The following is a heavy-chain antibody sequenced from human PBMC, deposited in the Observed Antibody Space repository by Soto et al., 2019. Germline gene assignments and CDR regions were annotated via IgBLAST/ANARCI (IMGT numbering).Heavy chain of an antibody. Sequence: QITLKESGPTLVKPTQTLTLTCTLSGFSPSTSGVAVGWIRQPPGKALEWLAIIYWDDDKRYSTSLKNRLSITMDTSKNQVVLTLTNVDPVDAATYYCAHRTDGSNSFDYWGQGTLVTVSS. CDR2: IYWDDDK. V-gene: IGHV2-5*02. CDR1: GFSPSTSGVA. J-gene: IGHJ4*02. CDR3: AHRTDGSNSFDY. D-gene: IGHD2-2*01.